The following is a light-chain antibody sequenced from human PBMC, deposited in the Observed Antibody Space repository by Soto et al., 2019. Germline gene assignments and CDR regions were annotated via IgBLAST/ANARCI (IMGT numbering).Light chain of an antibody. CDR2: GAT. CDR1: HSVSSN. V-gene: IGKV3-15*01. Sequence: EIQMTQSPATMSVSPGERVTLSCRASHSVSSNLAWYQQKFGQAPRLLIYGATVRATGIPARFSGSGSGTEFPLTISSLQSEDFAVYYCQQYNNSPPRTFGQGTKVEIK. CDR3: QQYNNSPPRT. J-gene: IGKJ1*01.